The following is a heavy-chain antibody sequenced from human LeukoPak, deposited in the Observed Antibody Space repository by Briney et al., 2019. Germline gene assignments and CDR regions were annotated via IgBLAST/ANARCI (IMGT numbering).Heavy chain of an antibody. Sequence: GGSLRLSCAASGFTFSSYSMHWVRQAPGKGLEWVAVISYDGSNKYYADSVKGRFTISRDNSKNTLYLQMNSLRAEDTAAYYCARFRYYYDSSGYYAFDYWGQGTLVTVSS. V-gene: IGHV3-30*03. CDR1: GFTFSSYS. CDR2: ISYDGSNK. CDR3: ARFRYYYDSSGYYAFDY. D-gene: IGHD3-22*01. J-gene: IGHJ4*02.